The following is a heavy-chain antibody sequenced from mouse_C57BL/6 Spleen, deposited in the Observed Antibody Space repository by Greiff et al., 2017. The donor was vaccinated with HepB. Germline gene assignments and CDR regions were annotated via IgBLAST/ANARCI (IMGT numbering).Heavy chain of an antibody. Sequence: QVQLKQSGPGLVQPSQSLSITCTVSGFSLTSYGVHWVRQSPGKGLEWLGVLWSGGSTDYNAPFISRLSISKDNSKSQVFFKMNGPQADDTAIYYCASPVVAPYWGQGTLVTVSA. D-gene: IGHD1-1*01. V-gene: IGHV2-2*01. CDR2: LWSGGST. J-gene: IGHJ3*01. CDR3: ASPVVAPY. CDR1: GFSLTSYG.